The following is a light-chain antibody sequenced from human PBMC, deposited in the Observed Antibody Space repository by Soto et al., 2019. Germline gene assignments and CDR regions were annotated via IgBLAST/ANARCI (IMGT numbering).Light chain of an antibody. V-gene: IGKV3-20*01. Sequence: EIVLTQSPGTLSLSPGEEATLSCRASQSVDSNYLAWYQQKPGQTPRLIIYGASGRADGIPHRFSGSGFGTDFTLTISKVEPEDFAVYYCQQYGRSPLTFGGGTKVDIK. CDR1: QSVDSNY. J-gene: IGKJ4*01. CDR3: QQYGRSPLT. CDR2: GAS.